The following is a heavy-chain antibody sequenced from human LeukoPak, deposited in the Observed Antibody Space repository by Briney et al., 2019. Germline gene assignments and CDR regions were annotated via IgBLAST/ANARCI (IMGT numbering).Heavy chain of an antibody. J-gene: IGHJ4*02. D-gene: IGHD6-19*01. CDR3: ARDSAWGSSFDY. CDR1: GFSFSDYY. CDR2: ISSSSRYI. Sequence: GGSLRLSCAASGFSFSDYYMSWIRQAPGKGLEWVSSISSSSRYIYCADSVKGRFTISRDNAKNSLYLQMDSLRAEDTAVYYCARDSAWGSSFDYWGQGTLVTVSS. V-gene: IGHV3-11*06.